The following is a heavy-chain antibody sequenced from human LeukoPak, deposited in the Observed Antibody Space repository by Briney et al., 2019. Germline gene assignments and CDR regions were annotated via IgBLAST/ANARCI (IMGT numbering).Heavy chain of an antibody. CDR3: ASTGQQWLVLDY. Sequence: ASVKVSCKASGYTFTNYFMHWVRQAPGQGLEWMGIINPSGGSTSYAQKFQGRVTMTRDTSTSTVYMELSSLRSEDTAVYYCASTGQQWLVLDYWGQGTLVTVSS. J-gene: IGHJ4*02. CDR1: GYTFTNYF. V-gene: IGHV1-46*01. D-gene: IGHD6-19*01. CDR2: INPSGGST.